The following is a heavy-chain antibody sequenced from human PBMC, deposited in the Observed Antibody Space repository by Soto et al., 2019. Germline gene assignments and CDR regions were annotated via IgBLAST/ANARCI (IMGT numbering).Heavy chain of an antibody. V-gene: IGHV4-34*01. J-gene: IGHJ6*02. CDR1: GGSFSGYY. D-gene: IGHD3-9*01. CDR3: ARYVLRYFDWLSTDYYYYYGMDV. CDR2: INHSGST. Sequence: ASETLSLTCAVYGGSFSGYYWSWIRQPPGKGLEWIGEINHSGSTNYNPSLKSRVTISVDTSKNQFSLKLSSVTAADTAVYYCARYVLRYFDWLSTDYYYYYGMDVWGQGTTVTVSS.